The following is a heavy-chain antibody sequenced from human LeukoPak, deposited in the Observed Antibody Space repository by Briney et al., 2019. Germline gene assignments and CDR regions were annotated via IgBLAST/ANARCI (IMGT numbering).Heavy chain of an antibody. Sequence: SETLSPTCSVSGAAISSGDYYWAWIRQPPGKGLEWIGSIFNRGSTYYNPSLKSRVTMSVDTSKNQFSLDLSSVTAADTAVYFCAKNMTTVGVSSRSDAFDIWGQGTMVTVSS. CDR3: AKNMTTVGVSSRSDAFDI. V-gene: IGHV4-39*01. CDR2: IFNRGST. CDR1: GAAISSGDYY. J-gene: IGHJ3*02. D-gene: IGHD4-17*01.